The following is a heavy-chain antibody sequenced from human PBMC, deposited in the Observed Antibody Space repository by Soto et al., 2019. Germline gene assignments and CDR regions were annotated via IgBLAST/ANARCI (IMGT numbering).Heavy chain of an antibody. D-gene: IGHD2-2*01. J-gene: IGHJ4*02. CDR1: GFSFNAFA. CDR2: VFGAGSVT. Sequence: PGGSLRLSCVASGFSFNAFAMSWVRQAPGARLEWVAVVFGAGSVTYYADSVGGRFTVSRDNLKNTVFLQMNSLSADDSAIYYCARMGQFSTSLYYFDFWGPGTLVTVSS. CDR3: ARMGQFSTSLYYFDF. V-gene: IGHV3-23*01.